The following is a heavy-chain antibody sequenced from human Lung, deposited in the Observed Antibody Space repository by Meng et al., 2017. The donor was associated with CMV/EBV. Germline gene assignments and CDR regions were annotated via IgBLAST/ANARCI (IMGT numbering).Heavy chain of an antibody. CDR1: GFTFSLYP. Sequence: GESLKISCAASGFTFSLYPMHWVRQAPGKGLEWLTVISYDVITKHYADYVKGRFTIARDNSRNTLYLQMDSLRPEDTAMYYCARSPVLAGSDWVTDFWGQGTLVTVSS. CDR3: ARSPVLAGSDWVTDF. J-gene: IGHJ4*02. CDR2: ISYDVITK. D-gene: IGHD2-8*02. V-gene: IGHV3-30*04.